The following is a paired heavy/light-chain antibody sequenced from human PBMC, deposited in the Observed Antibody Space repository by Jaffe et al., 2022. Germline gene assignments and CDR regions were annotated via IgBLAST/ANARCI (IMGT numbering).Light chain of an antibody. CDR3: QAWDSSTRI. CDR2: QDG. CDR1: RLGHKY. J-gene: IGLJ2*01. Sequence: SYELTQPPSVSVSPGQTASITCSGDRLGHKYVCWYQQKPGQSPVLVIYQDGKRPSGIPERFSGSNSGNTATLTISGTQTVDEADYYCQAWDSSTRIFGGGTRLTVL. V-gene: IGLV3-1*01.
Heavy chain of an antibody. Sequence: QVQLVQSGAEVKNPGSSVKVSCQTSGYTFSAYDLTWVRQAPGQGLEWMGGIRPVFGPTNYAQKFQGRVTITADESTRTGYMELSSLRSDDTALYYCARDTAGLSAGFDFWGQGTLVTVSS. CDR3: ARDTAGLSAGFDF. CDR1: GYTFSAYD. CDR2: IRPVFGPT. V-gene: IGHV1-69*01. J-gene: IGHJ4*02. D-gene: IGHD2-8*02.